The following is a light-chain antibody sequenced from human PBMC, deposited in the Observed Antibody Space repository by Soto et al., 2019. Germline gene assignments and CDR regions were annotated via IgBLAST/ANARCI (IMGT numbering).Light chain of an antibody. J-gene: IGLJ2*01. CDR3: TSYTSSRTPV. Sequence: QSALTRPASVSGSPGQSITISCTGTSSDIGGYNYVSWFQHHPGKAPKLIIYEVNKRSSGVSNRFSASKSGNTASLTISGLQAEDEADYYCTSYTSSRTPVFGGGTKLTVL. V-gene: IGLV2-14*01. CDR1: SSDIGGYNY. CDR2: EVN.